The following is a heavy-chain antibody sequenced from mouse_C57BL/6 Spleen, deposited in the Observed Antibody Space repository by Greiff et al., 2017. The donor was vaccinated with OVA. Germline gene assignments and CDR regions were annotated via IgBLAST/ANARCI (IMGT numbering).Heavy chain of an antibody. V-gene: IGHV6-3*01. CDR2: IRLKSDNYAT. CDR1: GFTFSNYW. J-gene: IGHJ3*01. Sequence: EVQRVESGGGLVQPGGSMKLSCVASGFTFSNYWMNWVRPSPEKGLEWVAQIRLKSDNYATHYAESVKGRFTISRDDSKSSVYLQMNNLRAEDTGIYYCTVGFLAYWGQGTLVTVSA. CDR3: TVGFLAY.